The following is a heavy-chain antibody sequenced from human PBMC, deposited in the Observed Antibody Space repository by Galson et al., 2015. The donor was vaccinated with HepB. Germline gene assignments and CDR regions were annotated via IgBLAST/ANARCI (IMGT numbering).Heavy chain of an antibody. Sequence: SLRLSCAASGFTFSSYAMHWVRQAPGKGLEYVSAISSNGGSTYYADSVKGRFTISRDNSKNTLYLQMNSLRAEDTAVYYCAKRLHYDSTGYYRRGYFDYWGQGTLVTVSS. J-gene: IGHJ4*02. V-gene: IGHV3-64*04. CDR3: AKRLHYDSTGYYRRGYFDY. CDR2: ISSNGGST. CDR1: GFTFSSYA. D-gene: IGHD3-22*01.